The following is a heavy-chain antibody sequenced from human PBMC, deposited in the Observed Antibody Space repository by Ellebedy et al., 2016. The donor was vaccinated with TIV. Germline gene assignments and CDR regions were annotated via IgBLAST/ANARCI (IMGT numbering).Heavy chain of an antibody. V-gene: IGHV3-7*05. Sequence: GGSLRLSCAASGFTFSSYWMSWVRQAPGKGLEWVANIKQDGSEKYYVDSVKGRFTISRDNAKNSLYLQMNSLRVDDTALYYCAKANWGSPFDYWGQGTLVTVSS. CDR3: AKANWGSPFDY. J-gene: IGHJ4*02. CDR1: GFTFSSYW. D-gene: IGHD7-27*01. CDR2: IKQDGSEK.